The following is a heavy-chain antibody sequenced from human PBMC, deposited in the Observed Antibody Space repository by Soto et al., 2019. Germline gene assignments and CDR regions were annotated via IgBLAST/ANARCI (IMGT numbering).Heavy chain of an antibody. CDR1: GFTFSSYG. Sequence: GGSLRLSCAASGFTFSSYGMHWVRQAPGKGLEWVADIWYDGSNKYYADSVKGRFTISRDNSKNTLYLQVNSLRAEDTAVYYCASVPGYCGGDCYDAFDIWGQGTMVTVSS. V-gene: IGHV3-33*01. J-gene: IGHJ3*02. D-gene: IGHD2-21*02. CDR3: ASVPGYCGGDCYDAFDI. CDR2: IWYDGSNK.